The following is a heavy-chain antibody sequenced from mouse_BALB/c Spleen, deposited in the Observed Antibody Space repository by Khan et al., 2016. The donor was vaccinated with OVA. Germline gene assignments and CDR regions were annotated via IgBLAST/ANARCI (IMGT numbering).Heavy chain of an antibody. Sequence: VQLKESGPGLVKPSQSLSLTCTVTGYSITSDYAWNWIRQFPGNKLEWMGLISYSGSTNYNPSLKSRISITRDTSKNQFFLQLNSVTTEDTAAYYCAKDGSRYNYAMDYWGQGTSVTVSS. J-gene: IGHJ4*01. CDR3: AKDGSRYNYAMDY. CDR2: ISYSGST. V-gene: IGHV3-2*02. CDR1: GYSITSDYA. D-gene: IGHD2-3*01.